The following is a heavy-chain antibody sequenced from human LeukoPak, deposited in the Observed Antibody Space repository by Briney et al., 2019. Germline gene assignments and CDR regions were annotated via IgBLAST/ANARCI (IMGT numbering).Heavy chain of an antibody. J-gene: IGHJ4*02. CDR1: GFTFSSYA. CDR2: ISYDGSNK. V-gene: IGHV3-30-3*01. Sequence: GRSLRLSCAASGFTFSSYAMHWVRQAPGKGLEWVAVISYDGSNKYYADSVKGRFTISRDNSKNTLYLQMNSLRAEDTAVYYCAGGRGAYDFWNVFAYWGQGTLVTVSS. D-gene: IGHD3-3*01. CDR3: AGGRGAYDFWNVFAY.